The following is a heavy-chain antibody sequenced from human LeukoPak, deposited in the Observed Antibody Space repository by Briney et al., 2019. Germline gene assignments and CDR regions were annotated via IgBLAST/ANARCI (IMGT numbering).Heavy chain of an antibody. CDR1: GFTFSSYA. CDR3: ARDWGCSSTSCRTFDY. D-gene: IGHD2-2*01. J-gene: IGHJ4*02. V-gene: IGHV3-30*04. Sequence: PGGSLRLSCAASGFTFSSYAMHWVRQAPGKGLEWVAVISYDGSNKYYADSVKGRFTISRDNSKNTLYLQMNSLRAEDTAVYYCARDWGCSSTSCRTFDYWGQGTLVTVSS. CDR2: ISYDGSNK.